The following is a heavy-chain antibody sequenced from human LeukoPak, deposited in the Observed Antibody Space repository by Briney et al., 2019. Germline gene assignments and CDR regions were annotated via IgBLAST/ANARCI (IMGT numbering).Heavy chain of an antibody. CDR2: ISSSSDAI. V-gene: IGHV3-48*02. CDR3: ARAMRSGYDY. D-gene: IGHD5-12*01. Sequence: GGSLRLSCAASGFTFSNYGMNWVRQAPGKGLEWVSYISSSSDAIYYADSVKGRFTISRDNAKNSLYLEMNSLRDEDTAVYYCARAMRSGYDYWGRGTLVIVSS. CDR1: GFTFSNYG. J-gene: IGHJ4*02.